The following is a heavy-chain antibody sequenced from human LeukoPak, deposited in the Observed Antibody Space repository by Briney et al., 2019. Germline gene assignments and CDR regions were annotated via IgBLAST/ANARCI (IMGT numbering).Heavy chain of an antibody. CDR3: ARHGNGAVAGDYFDY. V-gene: IGHV4-59*08. CDR1: GGSISSYY. CDR2: IYYSGST. J-gene: IGHJ4*02. D-gene: IGHD2-15*01. Sequence: KPSETLSLTCTVSGGSISSYYWSWIRQPPGKGLEWIGYIYYSGSTNYNPSLKSRVTISVDTSKNQFSLKLSSVTAADTAVYYCARHGNGAVAGDYFDYWGQGTLVTVSS.